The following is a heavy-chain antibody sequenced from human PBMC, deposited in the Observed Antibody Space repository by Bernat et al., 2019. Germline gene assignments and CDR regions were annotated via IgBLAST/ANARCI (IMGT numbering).Heavy chain of an antibody. V-gene: IGHV3-66*01. CDR2: IYDGGST. CDR1: GFTVSNNH. CDR3: VGLGANAV. Sequence: EVQLVESGGDLVQPGGSLRLSCAIPGFTVSNNHVTWVRQAPGKGLEWVSLIYDGGSTIYADSGKGRFTISRDNSKNILYLQMNSVTAEDTAVYYCVGLGANAVWGQGTLVTVSS. J-gene: IGHJ4*02. D-gene: IGHD2-8*01.